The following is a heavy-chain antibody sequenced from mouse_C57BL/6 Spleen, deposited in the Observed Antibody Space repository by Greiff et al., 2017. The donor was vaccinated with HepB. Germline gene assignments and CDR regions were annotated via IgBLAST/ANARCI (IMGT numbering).Heavy chain of an antibody. Sequence: EVKLQESGPELVKPGASVKISCKASGYSFTDYNMNWVKQSNGKSLEWIGVINPNYGTTSYNQKFKGKATLTVDQSSSTAYMQLNSLTSEDSAVYYCASPAYYSNYEDYAMDYWGQGTSVTVSS. CDR3: ASPAYYSNYEDYAMDY. V-gene: IGHV1-39*01. CDR1: GYSFTDYN. CDR2: INPNYGTT. J-gene: IGHJ4*01. D-gene: IGHD2-5*01.